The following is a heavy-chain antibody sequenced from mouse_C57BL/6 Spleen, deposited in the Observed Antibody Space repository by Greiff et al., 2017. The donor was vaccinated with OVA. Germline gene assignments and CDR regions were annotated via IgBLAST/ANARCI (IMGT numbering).Heavy chain of an antibody. CDR2: INPSNGGT. V-gene: IGHV1-53*01. CDR3: ARRGASYYGSSFDY. Sequence: VQLQQPGTELVKPGASVKLSCKASGYTFTRYWMHWVKQRPGQGLEWIGNINPSNGGTNHNEKFKSKATLTVDKSSSTAYMQLSSLTSEDSAVYYCARRGASYYGSSFDYWGQGTTLTVSS. D-gene: IGHD1-1*01. J-gene: IGHJ2*01. CDR1: GYTFTRYW.